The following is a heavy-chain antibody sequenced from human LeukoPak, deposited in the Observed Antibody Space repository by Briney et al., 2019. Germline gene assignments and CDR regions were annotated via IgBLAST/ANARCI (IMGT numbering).Heavy chain of an antibody. CDR3: AKGSGSGSYYSTTYYYYYMDV. CDR1: GFTFSSYG. D-gene: IGHD3-10*01. Sequence: PGGSLRLSCAASGFTFSSYGMSWVRQAPGKGLEWVSTISGSGGSTYYADSVKGRFTISRDNSKNRLYLQINSLRAEDTAVYYCAKGSGSGSYYSTTYYYYYMDVWGKGTTVIVSS. CDR2: ISGSGGST. J-gene: IGHJ6*03. V-gene: IGHV3-23*01.